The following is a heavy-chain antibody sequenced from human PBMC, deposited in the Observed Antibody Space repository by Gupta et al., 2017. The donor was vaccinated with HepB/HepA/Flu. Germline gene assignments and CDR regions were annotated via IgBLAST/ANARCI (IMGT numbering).Heavy chain of an antibody. J-gene: IGHJ2*01. D-gene: IGHD6-13*01. V-gene: IGHV1-8*02. CDR2: MNPKSGHT. Sequence: FTDYDITWVRQAPGQGLEWMGWMNPKSGHTGYARKFQGRVTMTRDTSINTAYMELRTLNFDDTALDYCARAHAWPRWYGDFWGRGTVGTVAS. CDR1: FTDYD. CDR3: ARAHAWPRWYGDF.